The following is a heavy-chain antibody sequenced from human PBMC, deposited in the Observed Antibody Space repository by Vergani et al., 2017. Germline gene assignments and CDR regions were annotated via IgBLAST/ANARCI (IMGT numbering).Heavy chain of an antibody. CDR2: IRDDGSNP. CDR1: GYTFGHFD. J-gene: IGHJ6*02. CDR3: AKEGDSLYCYDVDV. D-gene: IGHD5-18*01. Sequence: QEQLLQSGGGVVQPGGSLRLSCIGSGYTFGHFDMHWVRQAPGKGLAWVAFIRDDGSNPQYVDSVKGRFTISRDNSKDTLFLQMNGLRPEDTGTYFCAKEGDSLYCYDVDVWGQGTTITVSS. V-gene: IGHV3-30*02.